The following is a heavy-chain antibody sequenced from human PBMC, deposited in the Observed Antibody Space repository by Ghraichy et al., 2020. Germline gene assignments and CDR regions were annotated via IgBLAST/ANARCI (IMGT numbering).Heavy chain of an antibody. CDR2: IYYSGST. CDR3: ASSLYSSSWYRNYYYGMDV. V-gene: IGHV4-59*01. Sequence: SETLSLTCTVSGGSISSYYWSWIRQPPGKGLEWIGYIYYSGSTNYNPSLKSRVTISVDTSKNQFSLKLSSVTAADTAVYYCASSLYSSSWYRNYYYGMDVWGQGTTVTVSS. D-gene: IGHD6-13*01. CDR1: GGSISSYY. J-gene: IGHJ6*02.